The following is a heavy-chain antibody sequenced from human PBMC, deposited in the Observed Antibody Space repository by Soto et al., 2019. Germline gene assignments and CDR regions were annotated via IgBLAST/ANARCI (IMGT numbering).Heavy chain of an antibody. D-gene: IGHD3-10*01. J-gene: IGHJ6*02. V-gene: IGHV1-2*04. CDR2: INPNSGGT. CDR1: GYTFTGYY. CDR3: ARAETTMVRGVIPKNNYYYYGMDV. Sequence: ASVKVSCKASGYTFTGYYMHWVRQAPGQGLEWMGWINPNSGGTNYAQKFQGWVTMTRDTSISTAYMELSSLRSEDTAVYYCARAETTMVRGVIPKNNYYYYGMDVWGQGTTVTVSS.